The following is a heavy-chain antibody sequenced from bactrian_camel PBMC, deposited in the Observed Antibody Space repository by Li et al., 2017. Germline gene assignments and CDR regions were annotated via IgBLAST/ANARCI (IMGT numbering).Heavy chain of an antibody. Sequence: HVQLVESGGGLVQPGGSLRLSCVASGFAFSSYAMGWVRQAPGKGLEWVSSLYTDGTNRDYADSVKGRFTVSRDVAKNTLYLQMNDLKSEDTALYYCVTWGNYWGQGTQVTVS. D-gene: IGHD5*01. CDR3: VTWGNY. CDR2: LYTDGTNR. J-gene: IGHJ4*01. CDR1: GFAFSSYA. V-gene: IGHV3S7*01.